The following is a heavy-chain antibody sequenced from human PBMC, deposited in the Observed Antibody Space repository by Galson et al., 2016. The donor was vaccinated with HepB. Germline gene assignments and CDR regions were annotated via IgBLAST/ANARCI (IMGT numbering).Heavy chain of an antibody. CDR3: ARDQRYFSDSSGSRPYY. CDR1: GYIFSNYY. V-gene: IGHV1-46*01. D-gene: IGHD3-22*01. J-gene: IGHJ4*02. Sequence: CKASGYIFSNYYMHWVRQAPGQGLEWMGIISPRGDMSVYAQKFQGRVTMTRDTSTSTDYMELSSLRSEDTAMYYCARDQRYFSDSSGSRPYYWGQGTLVTVSS. CDR2: ISPRGDMS.